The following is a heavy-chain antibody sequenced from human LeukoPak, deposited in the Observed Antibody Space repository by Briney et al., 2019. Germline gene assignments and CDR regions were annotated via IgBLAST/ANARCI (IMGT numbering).Heavy chain of an antibody. CDR2: ISGSGGST. CDR3: TKARGVIPYNWFDP. J-gene: IGHJ5*02. D-gene: IGHD3-10*01. Sequence: GGSLRLSCAASGFTFSSYAMSWVRQAPGKGLEWVSAISGSGGSTYYADSVKGRFTISRDNSKNTLYLQMNSLRAEDTAVYYCTKARGVIPYNWFDPWGQGTLVTVSS. CDR1: GFTFSSYA. V-gene: IGHV3-23*01.